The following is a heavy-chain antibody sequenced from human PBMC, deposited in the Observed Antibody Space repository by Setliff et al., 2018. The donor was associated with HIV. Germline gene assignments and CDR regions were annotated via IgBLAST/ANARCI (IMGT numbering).Heavy chain of an antibody. V-gene: IGHV4-61*02. CDR3: ARDFKRYNSPCRFDP. CDR1: NGSISSGTFY. D-gene: IGHD6-13*01. Sequence: SETLSLTCTVSNGSISSGTFYWNWIRQPAGKGLEWIGRINTSGSTNYNPSLKSRVTISVDKSQNQFSLKLSSVTAADAAVYYCARDFKRYNSPCRFDPWGQGTLVTVSS. CDR2: INTSGST. J-gene: IGHJ5*02.